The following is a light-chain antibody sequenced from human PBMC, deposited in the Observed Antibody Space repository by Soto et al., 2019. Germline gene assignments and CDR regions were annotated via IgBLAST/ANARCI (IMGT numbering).Light chain of an antibody. CDR3: SSYTSSSTLHVV. V-gene: IGLV2-14*01. CDR2: DVS. J-gene: IGLJ2*01. CDR1: SSDVGGYNY. Sequence: QSVLTQPASVSGSPGRSITISCIGTSSDVGGYNYVSWYQQHPGKAPKLMIYDVSNRPSGVSNRFSDSKSGNTASLTISGLQAEDEADYYCSSYTSSSTLHVVFGGGTKLTVL.